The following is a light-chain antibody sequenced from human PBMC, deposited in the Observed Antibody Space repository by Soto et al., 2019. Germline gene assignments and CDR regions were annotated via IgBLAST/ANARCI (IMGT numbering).Light chain of an antibody. CDR3: QQYNRYAVT. CDR2: DAS. Sequence: DIQMTQSPCTRSSSLGHTFNVTCXASQSASTFLAWYQQKPGQAPKLLIYDASTLQSGVPSRFSASGSGTEFALTISGLQPDDFAVYYCQQYNRYAVTFGQGTKVDNK. J-gene: IGKJ1*01. V-gene: IGKV1-5*01. CDR1: QSASTF.